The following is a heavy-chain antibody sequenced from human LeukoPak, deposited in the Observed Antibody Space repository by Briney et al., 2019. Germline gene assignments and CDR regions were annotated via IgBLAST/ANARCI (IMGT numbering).Heavy chain of an antibody. J-gene: IGHJ4*02. CDR1: GFTFSSYA. CDR2: ISGSGDTT. D-gene: IGHD6-13*01. CDR3: AKDRISTSGTVDY. V-gene: IGHV3-23*01. Sequence: GGSLKLSCAATGFTFSSYAMTWVRQAPGKGLEWVSGISGSGDTTYYADSVKGRFTISRDNSKNTLYLQMNSLRAEDTAIYYCAKDRISTSGTVDYWGQGTLVTVSS.